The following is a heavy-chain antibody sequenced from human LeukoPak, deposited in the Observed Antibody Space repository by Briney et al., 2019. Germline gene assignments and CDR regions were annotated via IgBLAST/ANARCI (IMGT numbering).Heavy chain of an antibody. J-gene: IGHJ4*02. CDR3: ARGSGTYYNY. CDR1: GFTFGNYW. V-gene: IGHV3-7*01. D-gene: IGHD1-26*01. CDR2: IKQDGNEK. Sequence: GGSLRLSCAASGFTFGNYWMSWVRQAPGKGLEWVANIKQDGNEKYYVDSVKGRFTISRDNAKNSLYLQMNSLRAEDMAMYYCARGSGTYYNYWGQGTLVTVSS.